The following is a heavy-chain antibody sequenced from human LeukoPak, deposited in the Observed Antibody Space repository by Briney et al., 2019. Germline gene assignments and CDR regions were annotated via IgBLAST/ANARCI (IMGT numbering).Heavy chain of an antibody. CDR1: GGSISSYY. J-gene: IGHJ4*02. D-gene: IGHD3-10*01. CDR3: ARGSPYYGSGSYDY. V-gene: IGHV4-4*07. Sequence: ASETLSLTCTVSGGSISSYYWSWIRQPAGKGLEWIGRIYTSGSTNYNPSLKSRVTMSVDTSKNQFSLKLSSVTAADTAVYYCARGSPYYGSGSYDYWGQGTLVTVSS. CDR2: IYTSGST.